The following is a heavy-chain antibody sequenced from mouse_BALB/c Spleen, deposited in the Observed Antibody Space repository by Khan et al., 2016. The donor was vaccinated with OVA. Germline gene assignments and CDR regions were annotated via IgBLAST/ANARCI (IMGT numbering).Heavy chain of an antibody. Sequence: QVQLQQSGAELARPGASVKLSCKASGYTFTSYWMQWVKQRPGQGLEWIGAIYPGDGDTRYTQKFKGKATLTADKSSSTAYTQFSSLASEDSAVYYCASKGNYYVAMDYWGQGTSVTVSS. CDR3: ASKGNYYVAMDY. CDR2: IYPGDGDT. D-gene: IGHD1-1*01. V-gene: IGHV1-87*01. J-gene: IGHJ4*01. CDR1: GYTFTSYW.